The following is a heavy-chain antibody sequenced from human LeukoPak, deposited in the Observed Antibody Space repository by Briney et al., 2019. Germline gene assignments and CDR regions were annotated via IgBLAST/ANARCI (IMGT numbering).Heavy chain of an antibody. V-gene: IGHV3-23*01. J-gene: IGHJ4*02. D-gene: IGHD2-2*01. Sequence: GGSLRPSCAASGFTFSSYAMSWVRQAPGKGLEWVSSISGSGGSTYYTDSVKGRFTISRDNSKNTLHLRMNSLRAEDTAVYYCAKGVVPAAYRYYFDYWGQGTLVTVSS. CDR3: AKGVVPAAYRYYFDY. CDR2: ISGSGGST. CDR1: GFTFSSYA.